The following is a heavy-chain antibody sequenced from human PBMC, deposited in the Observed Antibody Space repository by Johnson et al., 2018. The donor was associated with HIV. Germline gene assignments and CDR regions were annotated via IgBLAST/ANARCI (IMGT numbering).Heavy chain of an antibody. J-gene: IGHJ3*02. Sequence: QVHLVESGGGVVQPGGSLRLSCAASGFTFSSYGMHWVRQAPGKGLEWVAFIRYDGSNKYYADSVKGRFTISRDNSKNTLYLQMNSLRAEDTPVYYCAKRPIMIAFGEINGFDIWGQGTTVTVSS. D-gene: IGHD3-16*01. V-gene: IGHV3-30*02. CDR2: IRYDGSNK. CDR1: GFTFSSYG. CDR3: AKRPIMIAFGEINGFDI.